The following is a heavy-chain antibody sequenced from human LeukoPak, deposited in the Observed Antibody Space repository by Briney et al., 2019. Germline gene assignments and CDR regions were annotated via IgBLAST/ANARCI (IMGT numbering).Heavy chain of an antibody. V-gene: IGHV4-4*07. J-gene: IGHJ6*03. CDR3: AREMSYDFWSGNYYYYYYMDV. CDR1: GGSISSYY. Sequence: SETLSLTCTVSGGSISSYYWSWIRQPAGKGLEWIGRIYTSGSTNYNPSLKSRVTMSVDTSKNQFSLKLSSVTAADTAVYYCAREMSYDFWSGNYYYYYYMDVWGQGTTVTVSS. CDR2: IYTSGST. D-gene: IGHD3-3*01.